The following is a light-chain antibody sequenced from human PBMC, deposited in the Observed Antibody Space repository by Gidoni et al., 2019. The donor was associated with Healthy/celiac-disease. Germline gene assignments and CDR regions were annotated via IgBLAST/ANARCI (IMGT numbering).Light chain of an antibody. J-gene: IGKJ2*02. V-gene: IGKV1-39*01. Sequence: DIQMTQSPSSLSASVGDRVTITCRASQSISSYLNWYQQKPGKAPKLLIYAASSLQSGVPSRFGGSGSGTDFTLTISSLQPEDFATYYCQQSYSTPCTFGQETKLGIK. CDR3: QQSYSTPCT. CDR1: QSISSY. CDR2: AAS.